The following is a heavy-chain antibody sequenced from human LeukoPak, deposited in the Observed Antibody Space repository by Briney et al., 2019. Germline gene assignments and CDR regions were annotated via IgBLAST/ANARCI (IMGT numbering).Heavy chain of an antibody. CDR3: ARQGGYSSSPDF. V-gene: IGHV4-59*08. CDR2: IYYSGST. Sequence: SETLSLTCTVSGGSINSYYWNWIRQPPGKGLEWIGYIYYSGSTNYNPSLKSRVTISVDTSKNQFSLKLSSMTAADTAVYYCARQGGYSSSPDFWGQGTLVTVSS. D-gene: IGHD6-13*01. J-gene: IGHJ4*02. CDR1: GGSINSYY.